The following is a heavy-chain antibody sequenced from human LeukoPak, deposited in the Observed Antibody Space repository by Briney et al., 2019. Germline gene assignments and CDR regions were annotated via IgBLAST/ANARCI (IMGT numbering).Heavy chain of an antibody. J-gene: IGHJ6*04. V-gene: IGHV3-49*04. CDR1: GFTFGDYS. D-gene: IGHD3-3*01. CDR2: IRRKGYGGTT. CDR3: TRDHDFWSGPFDV. Sequence: PGRSLRLSCTASGFTFGDYSLSWVRQAPEKGLEWGGFIRRKGYGGTTEYAPSVKGRFIISRDDSKSTAYLQMNSLKTEDTAVYYCTRDHDFWSGPFDVWGKGTTVTVSS.